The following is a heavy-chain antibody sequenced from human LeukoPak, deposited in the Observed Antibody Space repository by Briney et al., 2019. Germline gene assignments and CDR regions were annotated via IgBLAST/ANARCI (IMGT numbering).Heavy chain of an antibody. J-gene: IGHJ4*02. D-gene: IGHD3-16*01. Sequence: GASVKVSCKASGYTFTGYYMHWVRQAPGQGLEWMGWIDPNSGGTNYAQKFQGRVTMTRDTSISTAYMELSRFRSDDTAVYYCARGAFKITFGGVMTHFDYWGQGTLVTVSS. CDR1: GYTFTGYY. V-gene: IGHV1-2*02. CDR2: IDPNSGGT. CDR3: ARGAFKITFGGVMTHFDY.